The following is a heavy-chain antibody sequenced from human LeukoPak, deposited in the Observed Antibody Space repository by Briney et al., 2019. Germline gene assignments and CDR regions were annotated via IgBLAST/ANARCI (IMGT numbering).Heavy chain of an antibody. J-gene: IGHJ4*02. CDR2: IYYSGST. D-gene: IGHD3-22*01. Sequence: SETLSLTCTVSGGSISSSSYYWGWIRQPPGKGLEWIGSIYYSGSTYYNPSLKSRVTISVDTSKNQFSLKLSSVTAADTAVYYCASIPSYYYDSSGYYSRYFDYWGQGTLATVSS. CDR3: ASIPSYYYDSSGYYSRYFDY. CDR1: GGSISSSSYY. V-gene: IGHV4-39*01.